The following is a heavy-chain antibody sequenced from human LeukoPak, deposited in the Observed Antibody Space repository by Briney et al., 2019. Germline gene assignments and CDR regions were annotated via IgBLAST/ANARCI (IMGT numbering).Heavy chain of an antibody. D-gene: IGHD3-22*01. CDR1: GYTFTGYY. Sequence: ASVKVSCKASGYTFTGYYMHWVRQAPGQGLEWMGRINPNSGGTNYAQKFQGRVTMTRDTSISTAYMELSRLRSDDTAVYYCARDPGPYYYDSSGGLDYWGQGTLVTVSS. CDR3: ARDPGPYYYDSSGGLDY. J-gene: IGHJ4*02. V-gene: IGHV1-2*06. CDR2: INPNSGGT.